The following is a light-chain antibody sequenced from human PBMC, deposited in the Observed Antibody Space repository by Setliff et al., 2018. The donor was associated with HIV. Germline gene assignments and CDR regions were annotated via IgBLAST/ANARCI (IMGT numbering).Light chain of an antibody. J-gene: IGLJ3*02. CDR1: SSDVGGLHY. V-gene: IGLV2-14*03. Sequence: QSVLTQPASVSGSPGQWITISCTGTSSDVGGLHYVSWYQQQPGKAPQLLIYDVITRPSGVSDRFSASKSGNTASLTISGLQADDEADYYCSSYTSSSTWVFGGGTKVTVL. CDR2: DVI. CDR3: SSYTSSSTWV.